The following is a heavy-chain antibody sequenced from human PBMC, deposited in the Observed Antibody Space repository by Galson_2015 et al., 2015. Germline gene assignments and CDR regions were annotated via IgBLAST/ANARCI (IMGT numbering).Heavy chain of an antibody. J-gene: IGHJ3*02. CDR1: GFTFSSYS. V-gene: IGHV3-21*01. D-gene: IGHD4-17*01. Sequence: SLRLSCAASGFTFSSYSMNWVRQAPGKGLEWVSSISSSSSYIYYADSVKGRFTISRDNAKNSLYLQMNSLRAEDTAVYYCARVRDYGDYDAFDIWGQGTMVTVSS. CDR3: ARVRDYGDYDAFDI. CDR2: ISSSSSYI.